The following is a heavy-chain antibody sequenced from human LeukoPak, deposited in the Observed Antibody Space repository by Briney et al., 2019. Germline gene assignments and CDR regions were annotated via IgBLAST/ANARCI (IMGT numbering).Heavy chain of an antibody. D-gene: IGHD6-19*01. Sequence: PGGSLRLSCAASGFTFYNYAMSWVRQAPGKGVEWGSGISGSGGRTFYAESVKGRGTISRDDTKVYLQMSKRRAEDTAVYYYSKRGVQQWLVDWYFDYWGQGTLVTVSS. CDR3: SKRGVQQWLVDWYFDY. V-gene: IGHV3-23*01. CDR2: ISGSGGRT. CDR1: GFTFYNYA. J-gene: IGHJ4*02.